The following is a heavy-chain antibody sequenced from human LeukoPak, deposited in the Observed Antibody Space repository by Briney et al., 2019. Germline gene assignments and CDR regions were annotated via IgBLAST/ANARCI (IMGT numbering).Heavy chain of an antibody. CDR3: ARVFSGGAVAVSYAFDI. J-gene: IGHJ3*02. V-gene: IGHV6-1*01. CDR2: TYYRSKWYN. CDR1: GDSVSSNSAA. D-gene: IGHD6-19*01. Sequence: SQTLSLTCAISGDSVSSNSAAWNCIRQSPSRGLEWLGRTYYRSKWYNDYAVSVKSRITINPDTSKNQFSLQLSSVTPEDTAVYDCARVFSGGAVAVSYAFDIWGQGTMVTVSS.